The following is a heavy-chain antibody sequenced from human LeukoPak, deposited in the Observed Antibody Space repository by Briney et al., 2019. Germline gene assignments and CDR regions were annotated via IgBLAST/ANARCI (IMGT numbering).Heavy chain of an antibody. CDR2: IYPGDSDT. J-gene: IGHJ4*02. Sequence: GESLKISCKGSGYSFSSYWIGWVRQMPGKGLEWLGIIYPGDSDTRYSPSFQGQVTFSVDKSISTAYLQWSSLKASDTAMYYCARPGPYSSGWYLDYWGQGTLVTVSS. D-gene: IGHD6-19*01. V-gene: IGHV5-51*01. CDR1: GYSFSSYW. CDR3: ARPGPYSSGWYLDY.